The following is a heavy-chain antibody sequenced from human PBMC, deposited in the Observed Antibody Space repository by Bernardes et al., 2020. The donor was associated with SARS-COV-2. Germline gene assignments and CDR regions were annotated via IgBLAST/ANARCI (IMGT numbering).Heavy chain of an antibody. J-gene: IGHJ4*02. CDR1: GFTFSAYA. CDR3: AKDSGGAFYYFNY. CDR2: LSGSAGDT. V-gene: IGHV3-23*01. D-gene: IGHD2-8*02. Sequence: GGSLRLSCAASGFTFSAYAMSWVRQAPGKGLEWVSILSGSAGDTYYADSVKGRFTISRDNSKNMLYLQMNSRRVEDTAVYYCAKDSGGAFYYFNYWGLGTLVTVSS.